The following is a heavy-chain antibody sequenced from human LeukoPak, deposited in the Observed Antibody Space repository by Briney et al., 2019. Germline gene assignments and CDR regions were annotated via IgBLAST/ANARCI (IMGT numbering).Heavy chain of an antibody. CDR3: ASLYYDSSGYYWPGGSNY. D-gene: IGHD3-22*01. V-gene: IGHV1-69*01. J-gene: IGHJ4*02. Sequence: AASVKVSCKASGGTFSSYAISWVQQAPGQGLEWMGGIIPIFGTANYAQKFQGRVTITADESTSTAYMELSSLRSEDTAVYYCASLYYDSSGYYWPGGSNYWGQGTLVTVSS. CDR1: GGTFSSYA. CDR2: IIPIFGTA.